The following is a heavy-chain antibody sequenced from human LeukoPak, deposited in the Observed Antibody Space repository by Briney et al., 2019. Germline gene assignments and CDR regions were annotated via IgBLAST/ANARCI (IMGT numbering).Heavy chain of an antibody. CDR2: IRYDGTNT. V-gene: IGHV3-30*02. CDR3: AKKRWGSGATPDS. Sequence: GGSLRLSCAASGFSFSDYDMHWVRQAPGKGLEWVTLIRYDGTNTYADSVKGRFTISRDNSKNTVYLQMNSLRAEDTALYYCAKKRWGSGATPDSWGQGTLVTVSS. CDR1: GFSFSDYD. J-gene: IGHJ4*02. D-gene: IGHD3-10*01.